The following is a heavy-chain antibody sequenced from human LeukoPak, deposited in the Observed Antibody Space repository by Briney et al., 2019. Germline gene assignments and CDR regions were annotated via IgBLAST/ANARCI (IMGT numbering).Heavy chain of an antibody. J-gene: IGHJ5*02. D-gene: IGHD2-21*02. Sequence: GESLKISCKASGYSFASYWIGWVRQMPGKGLEWMGVIYPGDSTTLYSPSFQGRVTISADKSITTAYLQWSSLKAPDTAMYYCARGDIVVVTATQGYNWFDAWGQGTLVTVSS. CDR2: IYPGDSTT. V-gene: IGHV5-51*01. CDR1: GYSFASYW. CDR3: ARGDIVVVTATQGYNWFDA.